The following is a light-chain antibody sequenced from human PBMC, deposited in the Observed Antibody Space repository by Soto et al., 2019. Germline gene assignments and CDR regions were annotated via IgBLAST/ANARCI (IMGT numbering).Light chain of an antibody. Sequence: EVVLTQTPATLSLSPGERDTLSCRASQSVISYLAWYQQKPGQAPRLLIYDASDRATGIPARFSGRGSGTDFTLTISSLAPEDFAVYYCQQRSSWPLTFGGGTKVEIK. CDR2: DAS. CDR1: QSVISY. J-gene: IGKJ4*01. V-gene: IGKV3-11*01. CDR3: QQRSSWPLT.